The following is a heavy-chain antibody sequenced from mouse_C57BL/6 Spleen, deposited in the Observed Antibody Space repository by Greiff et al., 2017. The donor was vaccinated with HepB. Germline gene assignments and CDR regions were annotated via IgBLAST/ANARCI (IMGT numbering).Heavy chain of an antibody. V-gene: IGHV1-39*01. CDR2: INPNYGTT. J-gene: IGHJ1*03. CDR1: GYSFTDYN. Sequence: VQLQQSGPELVKPGASVKISCKASGYSFTDYNMNWVKQSNGKSLEWIGVINPNYGTTSYNQKFKGKATLTVDQSSSTAYMQFNSLTSEDSAVYYCASRGAYYGNYFWYFDVWGTGTTVTVSS. CDR3: ASRGAYYGNYFWYFDV. D-gene: IGHD2-1*01.